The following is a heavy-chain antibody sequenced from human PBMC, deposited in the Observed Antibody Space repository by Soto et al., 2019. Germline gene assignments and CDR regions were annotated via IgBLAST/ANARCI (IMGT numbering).Heavy chain of an antibody. J-gene: IGHJ3*02. CDR1: GGTFSSYA. CDR2: IIPIFGTA. V-gene: IGHV1-69*13. D-gene: IGHD3-3*01. CDR3: ARGIYDFWSGYYTNHDAFDI. Sequence: SVKVSCKASGGTFSSYAISWVRQAPGQGLEWMGGIIPIFGTANYAQKFQGRVTITADESTSTAYMELSSLRSEDTAVYYCARGIYDFWSGYYTNHDAFDIWGQGTMVTVPS.